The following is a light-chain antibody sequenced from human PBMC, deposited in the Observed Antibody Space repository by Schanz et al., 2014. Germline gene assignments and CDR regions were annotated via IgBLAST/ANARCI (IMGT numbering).Light chain of an antibody. Sequence: QSALTQPPSASGSPGQSVTISCTGTSSDIGGYNYVSWYQQHPGKAPKILIYEVNKRPSGVPDRFTGSKSGNTASLTVSGLQAEDEGDYYCSSYAGNNKLLFGGGTKLTVL. CDR2: EVN. V-gene: IGLV2-8*01. CDR3: SSYAGNNKLL. J-gene: IGLJ2*01. CDR1: SSDIGGYNY.